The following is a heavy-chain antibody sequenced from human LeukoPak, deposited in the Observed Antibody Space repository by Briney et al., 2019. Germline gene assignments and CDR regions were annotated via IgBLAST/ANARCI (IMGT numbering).Heavy chain of an antibody. CDR3: ANLTH. Sequence: EGSLRLSCVATGFSFSNYSMHWVRQAPGKGLEWVSYISRTGNIVYYADSVKGRFTISRDNAKDSLFLQMDSLRDEDTAVYYCANLTHWGQGILVTVSS. CDR1: GFSFSNYS. J-gene: IGHJ4*02. V-gene: IGHV3-48*02. D-gene: IGHD2-21*02. CDR2: ISRTGNIV.